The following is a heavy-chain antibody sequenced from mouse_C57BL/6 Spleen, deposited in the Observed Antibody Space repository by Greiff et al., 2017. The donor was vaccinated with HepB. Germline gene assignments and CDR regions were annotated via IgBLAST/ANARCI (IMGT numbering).Heavy chain of an antibody. CDR3: ARIYHGNYFDY. CDR2: ISYDGSN. D-gene: IGHD2-1*01. V-gene: IGHV3-6*01. CDR1: GYSITSGYY. Sequence: DVKLQESGPGLVKPSQSLSLTCSVTGYSITSGYYWNWIRQFPGNKLEWMGYISYDGSNNYNPSLKNRISITRDTSKNQFFLKLNSVTTEDTATYYCARIYHGNYFDYWGQGTTLTVSS. J-gene: IGHJ2*01.